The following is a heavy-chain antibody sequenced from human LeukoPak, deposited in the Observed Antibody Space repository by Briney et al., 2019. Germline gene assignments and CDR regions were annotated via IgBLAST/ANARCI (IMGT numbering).Heavy chain of an antibody. V-gene: IGHV3-7*01. J-gene: IGHJ4*02. CDR2: IKQDGSEK. D-gene: IGHD6-13*01. CDR1: GFTFSSYW. CDR3: ATGPGYSSSW. Sequence: PGGSLRLSCAAFGFTFSSYWMSWVRQAPGKGLEWVANIKQDGSEKYYVDSVKGRFTISRGNAKNSLYLQMNSLRAEDTAVYHCATGPGYSSSWWGQGTLVTVSS.